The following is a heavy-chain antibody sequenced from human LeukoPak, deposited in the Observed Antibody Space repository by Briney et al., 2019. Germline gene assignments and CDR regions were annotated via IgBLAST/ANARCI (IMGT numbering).Heavy chain of an antibody. D-gene: IGHD3-3*01. J-gene: IGHJ4*02. CDR2: ISSSSSYI. V-gene: IGHV3-21*01. CDR1: GFTFSSYA. CDR3: ARGYDFWSGYLGY. Sequence: GGSLRLSCAASGFTFSSYAMHWVRQAPGKGLEWVSSISSSSSYIYYADSVKGRFTISRDNAKNSLYLQMNSLRAEDTAVYYCARGYDFWSGYLGYWGQGTLVTVSS.